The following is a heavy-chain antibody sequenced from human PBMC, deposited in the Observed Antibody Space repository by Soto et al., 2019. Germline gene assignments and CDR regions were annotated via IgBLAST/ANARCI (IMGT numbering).Heavy chain of an antibody. CDR3: ARDQWLAPLGY. D-gene: IGHD6-19*01. V-gene: IGHV3-53*01. CDR2: IYSGGST. Sequence: PGGSLRLSCAASGFTVSSNYMSWVRQAPGKGLEWVSVIYSGGSTYYADSVKGRFTISRDNSKNTLYLQMNSLRAEDTAVYYCARDQWLAPLGYWGQGTLVTVSS. CDR1: GFTVSSNY. J-gene: IGHJ4*02.